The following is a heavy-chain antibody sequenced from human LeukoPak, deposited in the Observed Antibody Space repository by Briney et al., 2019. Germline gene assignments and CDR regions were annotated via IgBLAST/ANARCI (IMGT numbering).Heavy chain of an antibody. Sequence: PGGSLRLSCAASGFTFSDHYMDWVRQAPGKGLEWVSHISIGGTIIYYADSVKGRFTISRDNAKNSLYLQMNSLRDEDTAVYYCARLEAILADYWGQGTLVTVSS. V-gene: IGHV3-11*04. CDR3: ARLEAILADY. CDR1: GFTFSDHY. J-gene: IGHJ4*02. D-gene: IGHD2-21*01. CDR2: ISIGGTII.